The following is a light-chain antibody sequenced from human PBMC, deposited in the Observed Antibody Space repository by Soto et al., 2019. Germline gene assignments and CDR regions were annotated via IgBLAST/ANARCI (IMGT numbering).Light chain of an antibody. V-gene: IGLV1-44*01. Sequence: QSVLTQPPSASGTPGQRVSISCSGGSSNIGTNTVNWYQHLPGTAPKLLIFSNDERSSGVPDRFSGSKSGTSASLAIGGLQSDDEADYYCATWDDSLNGVVFGQGTK. CDR1: SSNIGTNT. CDR3: ATWDDSLNGVV. CDR2: SND. J-gene: IGLJ2*01.